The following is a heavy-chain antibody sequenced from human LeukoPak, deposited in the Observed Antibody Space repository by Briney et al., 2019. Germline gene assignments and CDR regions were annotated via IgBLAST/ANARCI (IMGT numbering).Heavy chain of an antibody. CDR3: ARRLTDYYYYYMDV. Sequence: PGGSLRLPCAASGFTSDDYGMSWVRQAPGKGLEWVSGISWNGGSTGYADSVKGRFTISRDNAKNSLYLQMNSLRAEDTALYYCARRLTDYYYYYMDVWGKGTTVTVSS. CDR2: ISWNGGST. J-gene: IGHJ6*03. D-gene: IGHD6-19*01. CDR1: GFTSDDYG. V-gene: IGHV3-20*04.